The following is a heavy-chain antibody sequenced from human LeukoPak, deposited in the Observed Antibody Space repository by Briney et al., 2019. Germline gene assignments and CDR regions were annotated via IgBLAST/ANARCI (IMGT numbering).Heavy chain of an antibody. CDR3: TRQEQQLVRGNYYYYYMDV. Sequence: GGSLRLSCAASGFTFSGSAMHWARQASGKGLEWVCRIRSRANSYATAYAASVKGRFTISRDDSKNTAYLQMNSLKTEDTAVYYCTRQEQQLVRGNYYYYYMDVWGKGTTVTVSS. J-gene: IGHJ6*03. V-gene: IGHV3-73*01. D-gene: IGHD6-13*01. CDR2: IRSRANSYAT. CDR1: GFTFSGSA.